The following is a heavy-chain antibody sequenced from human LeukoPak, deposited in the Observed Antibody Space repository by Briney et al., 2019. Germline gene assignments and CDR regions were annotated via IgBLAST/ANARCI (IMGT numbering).Heavy chain of an antibody. D-gene: IGHD3-10*01. Sequence: KPSETLSLTCSVSGGSIGRSSYYWGWTRQPPGKGLEWIGSIYYSGGTYYNPSLKSRVTISVDTSRNQFSLKLGSVTAADTAVYYCARKGRKETGAFPTWGKETLVTVSS. CDR3: ARKGRKETGAFPT. CDR2: IYYSGGT. CDR1: GGSIGRSSYY. J-gene: IGHJ5*02. V-gene: IGHV4-39*01.